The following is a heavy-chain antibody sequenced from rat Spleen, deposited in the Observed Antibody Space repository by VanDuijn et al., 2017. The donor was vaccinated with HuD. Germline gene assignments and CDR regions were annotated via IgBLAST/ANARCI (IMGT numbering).Heavy chain of an antibody. J-gene: IGHJ2*01. D-gene: IGHD1-4*01. V-gene: IGHV5-20*01. CDR3: AREAGIPFHYFDY. CDR2: ISYDGGST. CDR1: GFTFSDYY. Sequence: EVQLVESGGGLVQPGRSLKLSCAASGFTFSDYYMAWVRQAPTKGLEWVASISYDGGSTYYRDSVKGRFTISRDSAKSALYLQMDSLRSEDTATYYCAREAGIPFHYFDYWGQGVMVTVSS.